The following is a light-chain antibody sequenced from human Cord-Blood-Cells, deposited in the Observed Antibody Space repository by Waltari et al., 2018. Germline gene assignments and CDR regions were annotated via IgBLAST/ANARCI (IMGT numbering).Light chain of an antibody. V-gene: IGLV4-69*01. J-gene: IGLJ3*02. CDR3: QTWGTGIRV. CDR2: LNSDGSH. Sequence: QLVLTQSPSASASLGASVTLTCTLSSGHSSYAIAWHQQQPEKGPRYLMKLNSDGSHSKGDGIPDRFSGSSSGAERYLTISSLQSEDEADYCCQTWGTGIRVFGGGTKLTVL. CDR1: SGHSSYA.